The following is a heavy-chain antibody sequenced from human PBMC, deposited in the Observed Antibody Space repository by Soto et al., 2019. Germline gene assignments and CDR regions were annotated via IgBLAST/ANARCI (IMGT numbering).Heavy chain of an antibody. CDR3: ARGGGSSGV. CDR1: GGSITSHY. CDR2: INDGGST. Sequence: LSLTCAVSGGSITSHYWSWIRQSPRKGLEWIGNINDGGSTNYNPSLRTRVTMSVDTSKNQISLILNSVTAADTAVYYCARGGGSSGVWGQGTLVTVSS. J-gene: IGHJ4*02. D-gene: IGHD3-22*01. V-gene: IGHV4-59*11.